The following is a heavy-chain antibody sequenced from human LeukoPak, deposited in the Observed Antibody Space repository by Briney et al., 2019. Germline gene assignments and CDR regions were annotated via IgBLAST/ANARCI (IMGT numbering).Heavy chain of an antibody. Sequence: QPGGSLRLSCAASGFTFVDYAMHWVRQAPGKGLEYVSGIGSNGDSTYYANSVKGGFTMSRDNSKHTLYLQMGSLRTEDLAVYYCARGYSNPYYFYMAVWGKGTTVTVSS. CDR2: IGSNGDST. D-gene: IGHD4-11*01. J-gene: IGHJ6*03. CDR1: GFTFVDYA. CDR3: ARGYSNPYYFYMAV. V-gene: IGHV3-64*01.